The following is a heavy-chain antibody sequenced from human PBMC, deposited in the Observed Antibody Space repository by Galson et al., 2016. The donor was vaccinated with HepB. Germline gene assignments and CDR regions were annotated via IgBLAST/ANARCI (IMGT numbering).Heavy chain of an antibody. CDR3: AQRYYYCGMDV. D-gene: IGHD6-25*01. J-gene: IGHJ6*02. V-gene: IGHV4-4*02. CDR2: IYHGGST. CDR1: GGSISSSNW. Sequence: SETLSLTCAVSGGSISSSNWWSWVRQPPGKGLEWIGEIYHGGSTNYNSSLRSRVTISVDKSKNQFSLKLSSVTAADTAVYYCAQRYYYCGMDVWGQGTTVAVSS.